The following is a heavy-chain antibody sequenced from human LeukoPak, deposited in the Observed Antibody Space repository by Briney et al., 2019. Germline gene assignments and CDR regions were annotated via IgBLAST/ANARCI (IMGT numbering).Heavy chain of an antibody. CDR3: VREFGRPGYYFDY. D-gene: IGHD3-16*01. J-gene: IGHJ4*02. CDR1: GYTFTGYY. V-gene: IGHV1-2*02. CDR2: INPNSGGT. Sequence: GASVKVSCKASGYTFTGYYMHWVRQAPGQGLEWMGWINPNSGGTNYAQKFQGRVTMTRDTSISTAYMELSRLRSDDTAVYYCVREFGRPGYYFDYWGQGTLVTVSS.